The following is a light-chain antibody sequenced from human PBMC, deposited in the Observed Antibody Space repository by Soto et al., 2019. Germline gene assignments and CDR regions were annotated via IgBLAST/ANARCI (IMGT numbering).Light chain of an antibody. CDR3: QHYGAFPPT. Sequence: EIVLTQFPGALSLSPGERVTLSCRASQTVSNTYFAWYQQKSGPAPKFLIYGASNRATGIPDRFSGSASGTDFTPTISILEPEDFAVYYCQHYGAFPPTFGGGTKVEIK. CDR1: QTVSNTY. J-gene: IGKJ4*01. V-gene: IGKV3-20*01. CDR2: GAS.